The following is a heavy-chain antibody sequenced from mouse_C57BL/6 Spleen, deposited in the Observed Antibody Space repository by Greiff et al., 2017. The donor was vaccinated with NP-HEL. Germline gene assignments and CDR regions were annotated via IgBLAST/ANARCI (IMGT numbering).Heavy chain of an antibody. D-gene: IGHD1-1*01. V-gene: IGHV1-82*01. Sequence: QVQLQQSGPELVKPGASVKISCKASGYAFSSSWMNWVKQRPGKGLEWIGRIYPGDGDTNYNGKFKGKATLTADKSSSTAYMQLSSLTSEDSAVYFCARGYGSSYKYFDVWGTGTTVTVSS. CDR3: ARGYGSSYKYFDV. J-gene: IGHJ1*03. CDR1: GYAFSSSW. CDR2: IYPGDGDT.